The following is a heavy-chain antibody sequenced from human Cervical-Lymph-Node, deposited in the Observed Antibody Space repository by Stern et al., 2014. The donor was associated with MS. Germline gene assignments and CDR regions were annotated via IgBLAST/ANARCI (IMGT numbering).Heavy chain of an antibody. V-gene: IGHV1-2*06. D-gene: IGHD5-12*01. J-gene: IGHJ3*02. CDR3: ARGAGYAFFDAFDM. CDR2: INPNSGGT. CDR1: GYTFTGYF. Sequence: QVQLVQSGAEVKKPGASLKVSCKASGYTFTGYFMHWVRQAPGQGLEWMGRINPNSGGTTYAQEFLGRVTLTRDTAISTASLELSSLRSDDRAVYYCARGAGYAFFDAFDMWGQGTMITVSS.